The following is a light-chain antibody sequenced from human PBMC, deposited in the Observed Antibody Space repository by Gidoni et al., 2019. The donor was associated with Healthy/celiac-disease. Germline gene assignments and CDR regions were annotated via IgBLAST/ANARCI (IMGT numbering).Light chain of an antibody. CDR3: CSYAGSSTVV. CDR1: SSDVGSYNL. Sequence: QSALTQPASVSGSPGQSITISCTGTSSDVGSYNLVSWYQQHPGKAPKLMIYEVSKRPSGVSNRFSGSKSGNTASLTISGLQAEDEADYYCCSYAGSSTVVFGAGTKLTV. V-gene: IGLV2-23*02. J-gene: IGLJ2*01. CDR2: EVS.